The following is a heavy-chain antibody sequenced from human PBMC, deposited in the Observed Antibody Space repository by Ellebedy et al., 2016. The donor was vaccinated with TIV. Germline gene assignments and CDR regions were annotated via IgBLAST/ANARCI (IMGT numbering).Heavy chain of an antibody. Sequence: PGGSLRLSCQGSGYSFASYWIAWVRQMPGKGLEWMGSVYPGDSDTRYSPSFQGQVTISADKSISTAYLQWSSLKASATAMYYCAASRLGVYDYYYWGQGTLVTVSS. CDR1: GYSFASYW. V-gene: IGHV5-51*01. CDR2: VYPGDSDT. J-gene: IGHJ4*02. D-gene: IGHD5/OR15-5a*01. CDR3: AASRLGVYDYYY.